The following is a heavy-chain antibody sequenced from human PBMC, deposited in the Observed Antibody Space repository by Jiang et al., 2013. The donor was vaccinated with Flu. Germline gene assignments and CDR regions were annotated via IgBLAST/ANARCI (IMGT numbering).Heavy chain of an antibody. CDR2: IRFDGTTQ. D-gene: IGHD2-2*01. CDR1: GFTFNYYQ. V-gene: IGHV3-30*02. J-gene: IGHJ4*02. CDR3: ATLRGSSYDTYVADI. Sequence: VQLVESGGGVVQPGGSLRLSCAASGFTFNYYQMYWVRQAPGKGLDWVASIRFDGTTQYYSDSVRGRFIISRDNFKNTLFLQMNNLRGDDTAIYYCATLRGSSYDTYVADIWGQGTLVTVSS.